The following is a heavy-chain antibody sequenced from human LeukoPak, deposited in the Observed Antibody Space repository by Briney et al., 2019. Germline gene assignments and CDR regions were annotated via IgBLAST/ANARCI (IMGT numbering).Heavy chain of an antibody. V-gene: IGHV3-30*09. CDR1: GFTFSTYP. Sequence: PGGSLRLSCAASGFTFSTYPMHWVRQAPGKGLEWVASISYDGSDKVFPDSVKGRFAISRDNSNNTLYLQMNSLRPEDTAVYFCARDRVAVYCSGGNCQLRYYYYDMDVSGQGTTVTVSS. CDR2: ISYDGSDK. CDR3: ARDRVAVYCSGGNCQLRYYYYDMDV. D-gene: IGHD2-15*01. J-gene: IGHJ6*02.